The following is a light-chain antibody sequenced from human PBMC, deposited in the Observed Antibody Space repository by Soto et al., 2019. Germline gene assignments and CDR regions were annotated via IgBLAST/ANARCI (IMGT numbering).Light chain of an antibody. CDR2: AAS. Sequence: AIRMTQSPSSFSASTGDRVTITCRASQGISSYLAWYQQKPWKAPKLLIYAASTLQSGVPSRFSGSGSGTDFTLIISCLQSEDFATYYCQQYYSYPYTFGQGTKLEIK. CDR3: QQYYSYPYT. J-gene: IGKJ2*01. CDR1: QGISSY. V-gene: IGKV1-8*01.